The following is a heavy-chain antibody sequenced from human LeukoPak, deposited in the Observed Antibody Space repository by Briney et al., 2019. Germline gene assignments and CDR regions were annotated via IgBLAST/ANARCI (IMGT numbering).Heavy chain of an antibody. J-gene: IGHJ5*02. D-gene: IGHD4-17*01. V-gene: IGHV3-53*01. Sequence: PGGSLRLSCAASGFTVSSNYMSWVRQAPGKGLEWVSVIYSGGSTYYADSVKGRFTISRDNSKNTLYLQMNSLRAEDTAVYYCSRGGYGDYNNWFDPWGQGTLVIVSA. CDR3: SRGGYGDYNNWFDP. CDR1: GFTVSSNY. CDR2: IYSGGST.